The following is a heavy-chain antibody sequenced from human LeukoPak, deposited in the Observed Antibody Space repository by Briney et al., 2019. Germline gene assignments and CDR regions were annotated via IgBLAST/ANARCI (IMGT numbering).Heavy chain of an antibody. CDR2: INPNSGGT. Sequence: ASVKVSCKASGYTFTGYYMHWVRQAPGQGLEWMGWINPNSGGTNYAQKFQGRVTMTRDTSISTAYMELSRLRSDDTAVYYCARDREDYFYYYMDVWGKGTTVTVSS. CDR1: GYTFTGYY. J-gene: IGHJ6*03. CDR3: ARDREDYFYYYMDV. D-gene: IGHD1-26*01. V-gene: IGHV1-2*02.